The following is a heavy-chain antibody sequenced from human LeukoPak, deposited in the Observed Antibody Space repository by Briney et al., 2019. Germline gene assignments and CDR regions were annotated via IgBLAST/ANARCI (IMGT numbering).Heavy chain of an antibody. V-gene: IGHV1-69*06. CDR1: GYTFTGYY. D-gene: IGHD3-22*01. J-gene: IGHJ5*02. CDR2: IIPMFGTA. Sequence: SVKVSCKASGYTFTGYYMHWVRQAPGQGLEWMGGIIPMFGTANYAQKFQGRVTITADKSTSTAFMELSSLRSDDTAVYYCARDVLDYYDRSGYVTWGQGTLVTVSS. CDR3: ARDVLDYYDRSGYVT.